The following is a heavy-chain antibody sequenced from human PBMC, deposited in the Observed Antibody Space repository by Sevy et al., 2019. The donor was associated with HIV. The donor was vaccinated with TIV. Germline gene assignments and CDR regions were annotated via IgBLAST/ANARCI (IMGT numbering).Heavy chain of an antibody. CDR2: IKHDVTEK. D-gene: IGHD6-13*01. J-gene: IGHJ5*02. CDR1: GFSFSTYW. CDR3: ARASAAGWRWGGWSDP. Sequence: GGSLRLSCAASGFSFSTYWMNWVRQAPGKGLEWVAGIKHDVTEKYYGDSVKGRFTISRDNAKNSLYLQMNSLRDEDTAVYYCARASAAGWRWGGWSDPWGQGTLVTVSS. V-gene: IGHV3-7*01.